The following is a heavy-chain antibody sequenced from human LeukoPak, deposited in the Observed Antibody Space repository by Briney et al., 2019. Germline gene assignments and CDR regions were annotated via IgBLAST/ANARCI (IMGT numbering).Heavy chain of an antibody. V-gene: IGHV3-23*01. D-gene: IGHD2-2*03. Sequence: GGSLRLSCAASGFTFSSYAMSWVRQAPGKGLEWVSAISGSGGSTYYADSVKGRFTISRDNSKNTLYLQMNSLRAEDTAVYYCAKDRGDCSSTSCSLDYWGQGTLVTVSS. J-gene: IGHJ4*02. CDR2: ISGSGGST. CDR3: AKDRGDCSSTSCSLDY. CDR1: GFTFSSYA.